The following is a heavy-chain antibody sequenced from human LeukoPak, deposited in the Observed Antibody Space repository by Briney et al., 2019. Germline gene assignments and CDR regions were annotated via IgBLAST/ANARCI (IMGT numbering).Heavy chain of an antibody. Sequence: GGSLRLSCAASGFTFDDYAMHWVWQAPGKGLEWVSGISWNSGSIGYADSVKGRFTISRDNAKNSLYLQMNSLRAEDTALYYCAKDIGYSGYDAFDIWGQGTMVTVSS. CDR1: GFTFDDYA. CDR3: AKDIGYSGYDAFDI. CDR2: ISWNSGSI. V-gene: IGHV3-9*01. D-gene: IGHD5-12*01. J-gene: IGHJ3*02.